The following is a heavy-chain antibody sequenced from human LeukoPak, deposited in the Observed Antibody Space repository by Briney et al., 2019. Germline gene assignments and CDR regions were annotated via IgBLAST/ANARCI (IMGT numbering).Heavy chain of an antibody. V-gene: IGHV4-38-2*02. D-gene: IGHD3-10*01. CDR1: GYSISSGYF. CDR3: ARHQTGLLYYGSGSHTAAFNL. CDR2: FYHSGIT. Sequence: PSETLSLTCTVSGYSISSGYFWGWIRQPPGKGLEWIGSFYHSGITYYNPSLKSRVTISVETSKNQFSLKLSSVTAADTAVYYCARHQTGLLYYGSGSHTAAFNLWGQGTRVTVSS. J-gene: IGHJ3*01.